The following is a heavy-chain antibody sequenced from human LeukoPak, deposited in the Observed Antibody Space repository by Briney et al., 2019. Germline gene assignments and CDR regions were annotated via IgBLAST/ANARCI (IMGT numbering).Heavy chain of an antibody. J-gene: IGHJ4*02. CDR3: AKDQKPTTIFGVVLHPFDY. CDR2: ISGSGGST. V-gene: IGHV3-23*01. Sequence: GGSLRPSCAASGFTFSSYAMSWVRQAPGKGLEWVSAISGSGGSTYYADSVKGRFTISRDNSKNTLYLQMNSLRAEDTAVYYCAKDQKPTTIFGVVLHPFDYWGQGTLVTVSS. D-gene: IGHD3-3*01. CDR1: GFTFSSYA.